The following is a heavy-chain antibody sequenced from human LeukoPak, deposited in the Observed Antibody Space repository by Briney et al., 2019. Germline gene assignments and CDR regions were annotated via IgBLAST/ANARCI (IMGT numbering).Heavy chain of an antibody. CDR3: ARHEPRGVSMVRGVIIPLGYFDY. CDR1: GGSISSYY. CDR2: INHSGST. Sequence: PSETLSLTCTVSGGSISSYYWSWIRQPAGKGLEWIGEINHSGSTNYNPSLKSRVTISVDTSKNQFSLKLSSVTAADTAVYYCARHEPRGVSMVRGVIIPLGYFDYWGQGTLVTVSS. D-gene: IGHD3-10*01. J-gene: IGHJ4*02. V-gene: IGHV4-34*01.